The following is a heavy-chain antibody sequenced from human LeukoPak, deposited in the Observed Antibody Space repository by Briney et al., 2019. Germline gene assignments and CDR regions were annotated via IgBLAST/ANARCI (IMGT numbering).Heavy chain of an antibody. CDR1: GYTLTELY. Sequence: ASVKVSCKVSGYTLTELYMHWVRQAPGKGLERMGGFDPEDGETIYAQKFQGRVTMTEDTSTDTAYMELSSLRSEDTAVYYCATDRNGDYVSAFDIWGQGTMVTVSS. D-gene: IGHD4-17*01. CDR2: FDPEDGET. CDR3: ATDRNGDYVSAFDI. V-gene: IGHV1-24*01. J-gene: IGHJ3*02.